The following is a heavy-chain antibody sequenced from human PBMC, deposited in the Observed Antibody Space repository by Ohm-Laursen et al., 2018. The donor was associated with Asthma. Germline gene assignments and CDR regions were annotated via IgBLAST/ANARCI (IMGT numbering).Heavy chain of an antibody. CDR1: GYTFTGYY. D-gene: IGHD3-9*01. CDR2: INPNSGGT. Sequence: ASVKVSCKASGYTFTGYYMHWVRQAPGQGLERMGRINPNSGGTNYAQKFQGGVTMTRDTSISTAYMELSRLRSDDTAVYYCARGGGDYDIFQSVDYWGQGTLVTVSS. CDR3: ARGGGDYDIFQSVDY. J-gene: IGHJ4*02. V-gene: IGHV1-2*06.